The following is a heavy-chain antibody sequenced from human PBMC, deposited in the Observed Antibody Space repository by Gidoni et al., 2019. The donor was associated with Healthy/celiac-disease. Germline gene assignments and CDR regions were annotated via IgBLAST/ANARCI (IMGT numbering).Heavy chain of an antibody. CDR1: GFTFSSYE. J-gene: IGHJ6*02. Sequence: EVQLVESGGGLVQPGGSLRLSCAASGFTFSSYEMNWVRQAPGKGLEWVSYISSSGSTIYYADSVKGRFTISRDNAKNSLYLQMNSLRAEDTAVYYCASEGYCSSTSCYDVYYGMDVWGQGTTVTVSS. D-gene: IGHD2-2*01. V-gene: IGHV3-48*03. CDR2: ISSSGSTI. CDR3: ASEGYCSSTSCYDVYYGMDV.